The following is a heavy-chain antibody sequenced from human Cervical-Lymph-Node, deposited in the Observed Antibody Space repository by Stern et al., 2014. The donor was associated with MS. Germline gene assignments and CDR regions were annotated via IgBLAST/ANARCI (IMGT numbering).Heavy chain of an antibody. Sequence: VQLVEAGAEVKKPGASVKVSCKVSGYPLAEFSMHWGRQAPGKGLEWMGNFDPEDGETVYAQSFQGRLTLTEDTSTDTAYMELSSLRSEDTAVYYCATDYNYWGQGTLVTVSS. J-gene: IGHJ4*02. D-gene: IGHD4-11*01. CDR1: GYPLAEFS. CDR2: FDPEDGET. V-gene: IGHV1-24*01. CDR3: ATDYNY.